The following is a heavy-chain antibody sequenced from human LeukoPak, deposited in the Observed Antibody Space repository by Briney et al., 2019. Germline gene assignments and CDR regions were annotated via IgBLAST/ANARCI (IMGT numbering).Heavy chain of an antibody. CDR3: ARGDYYDSSGYYRAEYFQH. CDR2: IIPILGIA. CDR1: GYTFTSYG. V-gene: IGHV1-69*04. Sequence: GASVKVSCKASGYTFTSYGISWVRQAPGQGLEWMGRIIPILGIANYAQKFQGRVTITADKSTSTAYMELSSLRSEDTAVYYCARGDYYDSSGYYRAEYFQHWGQGTLVTVSS. J-gene: IGHJ1*01. D-gene: IGHD3-22*01.